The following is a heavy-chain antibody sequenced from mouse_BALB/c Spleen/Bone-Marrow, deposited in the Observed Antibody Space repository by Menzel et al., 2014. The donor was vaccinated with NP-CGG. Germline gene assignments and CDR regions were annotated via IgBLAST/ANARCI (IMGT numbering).Heavy chain of an antibody. CDR3: ARNSHYYGYHYAMDY. CDR2: IWSGGST. J-gene: IGHJ4*01. D-gene: IGHD1-2*01. V-gene: IGHV2-2*02. Sequence: VKLVESGPGLVQPSQSLSITCTVSGFSLTSYGVHWVRQSPGKGLEWLGVIWSGGSTDYNAAFISRLSISKDNSKSQVFFKMNSLQANDTAIYYCARNSHYYGYHYAMDYWGQGTSVTVSS. CDR1: GFSLTSYG.